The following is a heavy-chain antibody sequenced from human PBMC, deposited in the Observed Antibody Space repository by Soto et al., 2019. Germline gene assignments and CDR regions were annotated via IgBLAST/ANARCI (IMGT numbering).Heavy chain of an antibody. CDR2: IYYSGST. CDR1: GGSISSYY. Sequence: SETLSLTCTVSGGSISSYYWSWIRQPPGKGLEWIGYIYYSGSTNYNPSLKSRGTISVNTSKNQFSLKLSSVTAADTAVYYCARNPQYGDFDYWGQGTLVTVSS. V-gene: IGHV4-59*01. D-gene: IGHD2-8*01. J-gene: IGHJ4*02. CDR3: ARNPQYGDFDY.